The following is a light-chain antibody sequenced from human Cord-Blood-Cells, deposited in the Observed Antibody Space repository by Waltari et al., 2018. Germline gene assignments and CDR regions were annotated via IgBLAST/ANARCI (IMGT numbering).Light chain of an antibody. CDR1: SSDVGGYNY. CDR2: EVS. Sequence: QSALTQPPSASGSPGQSVTISCTGTSSDVGGYNYVPWYQQHPGKAPKLMIYEVSKRPAGAPGRFSGSKSGNTASLTVSGLQAEDEADYYCSSYAGSNNLVFGGGTKLTVL. CDR3: SSYAGSNNLV. V-gene: IGLV2-8*01. J-gene: IGLJ2*01.